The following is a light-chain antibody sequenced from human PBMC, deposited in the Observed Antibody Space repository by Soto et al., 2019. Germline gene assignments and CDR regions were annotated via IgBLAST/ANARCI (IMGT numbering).Light chain of an antibody. V-gene: IGKV3D-15*01. CDR1: QCVNTS. CDR2: GTS. CDR3: QQYYSSPPT. Sequence: EIVMTQSPATLSLSPGERATLSCRASQCVNTSLAWYQHRPGQAHRLLIYGTSSRAAGIPDRFSGSGSGTDFTLTIRSLQPEDFATYYCQQYYSSPPTFGQGTKVDIK. J-gene: IGKJ1*01.